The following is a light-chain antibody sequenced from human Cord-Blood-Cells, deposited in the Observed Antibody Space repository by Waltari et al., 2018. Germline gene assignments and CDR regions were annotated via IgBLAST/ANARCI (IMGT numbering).Light chain of an antibody. J-gene: IGKJ1*01. V-gene: IGKV1-5*03. Sequence: DIQMTQSPSTLSASVGDRVTVTCRASQSISSWLAWYQQKPGKAPKLLNYKASSLERGVPSRFSGSGSGTEFTLTISSLQPDDFATYYCQQYNSYWTFGQGTKVEIK. CDR3: QQYNSYWT. CDR1: QSISSW. CDR2: KAS.